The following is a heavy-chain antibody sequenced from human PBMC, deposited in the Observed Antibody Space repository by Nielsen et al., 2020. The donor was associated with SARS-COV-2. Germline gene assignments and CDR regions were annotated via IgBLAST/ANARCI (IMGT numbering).Heavy chain of an antibody. CDR3: ARDLVAPGNPDYYDYGLDV. V-gene: IGHV3-30*14. D-gene: IGHD1-1*01. CDR2: ISYNERDT. Sequence: GESLKISCAASRFTFSSYAMHWVRQAPGKGLEWVAVISYNERDTYLADSVRGRFTISRDTSKNTVYLQMSSLRADDTALYYCARDLVAPGNPDYYDYGLDVWGQGTTVTVSS. CDR1: RFTFSSYA. J-gene: IGHJ6*02.